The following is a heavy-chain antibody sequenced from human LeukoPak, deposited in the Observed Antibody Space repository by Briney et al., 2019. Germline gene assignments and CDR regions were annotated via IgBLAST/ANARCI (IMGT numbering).Heavy chain of an antibody. J-gene: IGHJ4*02. V-gene: IGHV3-30*18. CDR1: GFTFSSYG. D-gene: IGHD3-10*01. CDR3: AKSPHITMVRGVIIGAYFDY. CDR2: ISYDGSNK. Sequence: GGSLRLSCAASGFTFSSYGMHWVRQAPGKGLEWVAVISYDGSNKYYADSVKGRFTISRDNSKNTLYLQMNSLRAEDTAVYYCAKSPHITMVRGVIIGAYFDYWGQGTPVTVSS.